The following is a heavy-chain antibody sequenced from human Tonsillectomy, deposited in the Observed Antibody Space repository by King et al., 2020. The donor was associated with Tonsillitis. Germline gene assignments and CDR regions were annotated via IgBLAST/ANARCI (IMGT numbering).Heavy chain of an antibody. CDR2: IDWDDDK. D-gene: IGHD6-13*01. Sequence: TLKESGPALVKPTQTLTLTCTFSGFSLSTSGMCVSWIRQPPGKALEWLALIDWDDDKYYSTSLKTRLTISKDTSKNQVVLTMTNMDPVDTATYYCARIRLTHHRIASDGTPYYGMDVWGQGTTITVSS. J-gene: IGHJ6*02. CDR3: ARIRLTHHRIASDGTPYYGMDV. V-gene: IGHV2-70*01. CDR1: GFSLSTSGMC.